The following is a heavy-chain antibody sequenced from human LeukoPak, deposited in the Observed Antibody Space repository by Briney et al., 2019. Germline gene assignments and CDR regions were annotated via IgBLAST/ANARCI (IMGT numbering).Heavy chain of an antibody. J-gene: IGHJ6*03. Sequence: GGSLRLSCTASGFTFGDYAMSWVRQAPGKGLEWVGFIRSKAYGGTTEYAASVKGRFTISRDDSKSIAYLQMNSLKTDDTAVYYCTRGGDPLYYYYYYMDVWGKGTTVTISS. CDR2: IRSKAYGGTT. CDR1: GFTFGDYA. D-gene: IGHD4-17*01. CDR3: TRGGDPLYYYYYYMDV. V-gene: IGHV3-49*04.